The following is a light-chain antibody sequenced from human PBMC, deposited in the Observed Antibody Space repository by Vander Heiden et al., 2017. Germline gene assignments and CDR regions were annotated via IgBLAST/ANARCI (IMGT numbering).Light chain of an antibody. CDR3: SSYSTSSTLV. CDR2: DVS. J-gene: IGLJ1*01. V-gene: IGLV2-14*01. CDR1: TGDVGGYSY. Sequence: HSALTHPASASGTPGRSITNYCTGPTGDVGGYSYVSWYHQHPGIAPKLMIYDVSNRPSGFADRFSGSKSGITASLTISGLQAEDEADYYCSSYSTSSTLVFGTGTKVTVL.